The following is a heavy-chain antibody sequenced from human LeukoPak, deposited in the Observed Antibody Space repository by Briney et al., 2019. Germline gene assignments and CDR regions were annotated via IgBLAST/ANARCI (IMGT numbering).Heavy chain of an antibody. Sequence: SETLSLTCTVSGGSIRSSHWSWIRQPPGKGLEFIAYIYYSGTSNYNPSLKSRVTMSVDTSNNQFSLKLNSVTAADTAVYYCAKAAGYSTIYWFDPWGQGTLVTVS. V-gene: IGHV4-59*01. D-gene: IGHD6-13*01. J-gene: IGHJ5*02. CDR1: GGSIRSSH. CDR3: AKAAGYSTIYWFDP. CDR2: IYYSGTS.